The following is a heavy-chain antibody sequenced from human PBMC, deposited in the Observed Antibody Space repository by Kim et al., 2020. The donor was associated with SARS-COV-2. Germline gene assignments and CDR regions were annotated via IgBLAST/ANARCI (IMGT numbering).Heavy chain of an antibody. CDR3: AKEGGVNTAYFSAMDV. J-gene: IGHJ6*02. V-gene: IGHV3-23*01. Sequence: VKGRFAISRDNSGNAVYLEMASLRAEDTAVYYCAKEGGVNTAYFSAMDVWGQGTTVTVSS. D-gene: IGHD4-17*01.